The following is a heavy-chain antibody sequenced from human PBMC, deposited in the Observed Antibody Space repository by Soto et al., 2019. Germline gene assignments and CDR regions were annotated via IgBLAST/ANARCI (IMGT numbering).Heavy chain of an antibody. CDR3: ARLVVPAAKYYYGSGKNYGMDV. V-gene: IGHV5-10-1*01. J-gene: IGHJ6*02. CDR2: IDPSDSYT. Sequence: GESLKISCKGSGYSFTSYWISWVRQMPGKGLEWMGRIDPSDSYTNYSPSFKGHVTISADKSISTAYLQWSSLKASDTAMYYCARLVVPAAKYYYGSGKNYGMDVWGQGTTVTISS. D-gene: IGHD3-10*01. CDR1: GYSFTSYW.